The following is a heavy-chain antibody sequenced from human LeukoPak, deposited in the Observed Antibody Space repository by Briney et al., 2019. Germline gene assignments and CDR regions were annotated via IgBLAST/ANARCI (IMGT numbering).Heavy chain of an antibody. D-gene: IGHD3-10*01. J-gene: IGHJ4*02. CDR1: GFTFSSYG. CDR2: IWYDGSNK. CDR3: ARDGFGESVFDY. V-gene: IGHV3-33*01. Sequence: GGSLRLSCAASGFTFSSYGMHWVRQAPGKGLEWVAVIWYDGSNKYYADSVKGRFTISRDNSKNTLYLQMNSLRAEDTAVYYCARDGFGESVFDYWGQGTLVTVSS.